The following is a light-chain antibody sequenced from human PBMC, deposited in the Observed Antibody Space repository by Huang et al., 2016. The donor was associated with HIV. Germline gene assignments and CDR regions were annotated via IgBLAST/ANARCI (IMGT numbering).Light chain of an antibody. CDR1: QSISSY. Sequence: DIQMTQSPSSLSASVGDRVTITCRASQSISSYLNWYQQKPGKAPKLLIYAASSLQSGVPSRFSGSGSGTDCTLTISSLQPEDFATYYCQQSYSTPRLTFGGGTKVEIK. CDR2: AAS. J-gene: IGKJ4*01. V-gene: IGKV1-39*01. CDR3: QQSYSTPRLT.